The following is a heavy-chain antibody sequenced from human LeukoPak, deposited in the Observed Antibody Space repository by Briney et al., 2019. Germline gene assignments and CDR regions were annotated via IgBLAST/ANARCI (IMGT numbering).Heavy chain of an antibody. CDR3: HIVVVVAAQIIDY. CDR1: GFTFSSYS. D-gene: IGHD2-15*01. V-gene: IGHV3-21*01. J-gene: IGHJ4*02. Sequence: GGSLRLSCAASGFTFSSYSMNWVRQAPGKGLEWVSSISSSSSYIYYADSVKGRFTISRDKAKNSLYLQMNSLRAEDTAVYYCHIVVVVAAQIIDYWGQGTLVTVSS. CDR2: ISSSSSYI.